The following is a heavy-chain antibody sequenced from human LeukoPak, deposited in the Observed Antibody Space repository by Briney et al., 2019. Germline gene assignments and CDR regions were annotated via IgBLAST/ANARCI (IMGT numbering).Heavy chain of an antibody. CDR1: GFTFSSYG. J-gene: IGHJ5*02. CDR2: IWFDGSNK. CDR3: ARVAVAGNLNNWFDP. Sequence: GGSLRLSCAASGFTFSSYGMHWVRQAPSKGLEWVALIWFDGSNKYYADSVKGRFTISRDNSKNTLYLQMKSLRAEDTAVYYCARVAVAGNLNNWFDPWGQGTLVTVSS. V-gene: IGHV3-33*01. D-gene: IGHD6-19*01.